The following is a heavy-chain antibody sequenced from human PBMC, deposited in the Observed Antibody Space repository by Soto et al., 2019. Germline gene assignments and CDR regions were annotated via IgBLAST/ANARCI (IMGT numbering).Heavy chain of an antibody. CDR1: GFSFSTSS. D-gene: IGHD5-18*01. CDR2: ISPSASDT. J-gene: IGHJ4*02. Sequence: EVQLLESGGDLVQPGGSLRLSCAASGFSFSTSSMAWVRQPPGKGLEWVSAISPSASDTLYADSVKGRFTIFRDNCKNPLCLQMTSLRPEDTAVYYCAKGGYPFAYEWGQVTLVTVSS. CDR3: AKGGYPFAYE. V-gene: IGHV3-23*01.